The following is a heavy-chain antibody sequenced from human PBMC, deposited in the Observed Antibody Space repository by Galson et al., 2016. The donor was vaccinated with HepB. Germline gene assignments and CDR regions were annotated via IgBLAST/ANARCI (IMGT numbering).Heavy chain of an antibody. J-gene: IGHJ6*03. V-gene: IGHV3-53*01. D-gene: IGHD3-16*01. CDR1: GFTVSSNY. Sequence: SLRLSCAASGFTVSSNYLSWVRQAPGKGLEWVSVIYSGGSTYYADSVRGRFTIPRDNSNNILYLQMNSLRAEDTAVYYCARNKATARVWGHYYYDMDVWGKGTTVTVSS. CDR3: ARNKATARVWGHYYYDMDV. CDR2: IYSGGST.